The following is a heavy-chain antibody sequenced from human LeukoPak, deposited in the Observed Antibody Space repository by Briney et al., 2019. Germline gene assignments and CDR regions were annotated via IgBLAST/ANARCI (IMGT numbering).Heavy chain of an antibody. V-gene: IGHV4-31*03. D-gene: IGHD3-22*01. CDR1: GGSISSGGYY. CDR2: IYYSGDT. Sequence: PSQTLSLTCTVSGGSISSGGYYWSWIRQLPGKGLEWIGYIYYSGDTYSNPSLKSRVTISVDTSKNQFSLKLSSVTAADTAVYYCARSVVRDYYYAMDVWGQGTTVTVSS. J-gene: IGHJ6*02. CDR3: ARSVVRDYYYAMDV.